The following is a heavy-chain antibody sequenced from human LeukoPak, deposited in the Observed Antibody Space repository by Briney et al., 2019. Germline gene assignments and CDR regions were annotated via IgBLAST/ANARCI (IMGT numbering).Heavy chain of an antibody. CDR1: GFTFSNHE. Sequence: GGSLRLSCAASGFTFSNHEMNWVRQGPGKGPEWLSYISSSGGTIYYADSVKGRFTISRDNARNSLYLQMNSLRAEDTAVYYCARPYGGQGYWGQGTLVTVSS. CDR3: ARPYGGQGY. D-gene: IGHD4-23*01. CDR2: ISSSGGTI. V-gene: IGHV3-48*03. J-gene: IGHJ4*02.